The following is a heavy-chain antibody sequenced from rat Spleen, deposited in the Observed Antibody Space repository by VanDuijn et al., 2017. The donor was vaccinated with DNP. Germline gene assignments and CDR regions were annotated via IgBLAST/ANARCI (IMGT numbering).Heavy chain of an antibody. Sequence: EVQLVESGGGLVQPGRSLKLSCAASGFTFTNYGMAWVRQAPTKGLEWVASISTGGGNTYYRDSVKGRFTVSRDNAKSTQYLQMDSLRSEDTATYYCARQQGPIGTTNYFDSWGHGVMVTVSS. J-gene: IGHJ2*01. D-gene: IGHD1-5*01. CDR3: ARQQGPIGTTNYFDS. V-gene: IGHV5S13*01. CDR2: ISTGGGNT. CDR1: GFTFTNYG.